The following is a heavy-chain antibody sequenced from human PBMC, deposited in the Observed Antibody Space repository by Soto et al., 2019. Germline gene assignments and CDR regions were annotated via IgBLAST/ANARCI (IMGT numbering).Heavy chain of an antibody. D-gene: IGHD3-22*01. CDR1: GGTFSSYA. CDR2: IIPIFGTA. CDR3: ARDSNPYYYDSSGPLDY. V-gene: IGHV1-69*13. J-gene: IGHJ4*02. Sequence: ASVKVSCKASGGTFSSYAISWVRQAPGQGLEWMGGIIPIFGTANYAQKFQGRVTITADEPTSTAYMELSSLRSEDTAVYYCARDSNPYYYDSSGPLDYWGQGTLVTVSS.